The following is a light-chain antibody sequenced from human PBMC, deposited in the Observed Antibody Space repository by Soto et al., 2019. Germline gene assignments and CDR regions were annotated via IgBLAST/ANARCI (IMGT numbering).Light chain of an antibody. CDR3: QTWGTGFQF. J-gene: IGLJ2*01. CDR1: SGHSSYA. V-gene: IGLV4-69*01. Sequence: QSVLTQSPSASASLGASVKLTCTLSSGHSSYAIAWHQQQPEKGPRYLMKLNSDGTHSKGDGIPDRFSGSSSGAERYLTISRLQSEDEADYYCQTWGTGFQFFGGGTKLTVL. CDR2: LNSDGTH.